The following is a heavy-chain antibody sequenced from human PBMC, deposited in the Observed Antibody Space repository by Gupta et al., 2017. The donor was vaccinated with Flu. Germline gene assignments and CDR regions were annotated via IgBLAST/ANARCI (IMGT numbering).Heavy chain of an antibody. V-gene: IGHV3-30*18. J-gene: IGHJ4*02. Sequence: QVHLVESGGGVVQPGRSPRLSCAASGFTFSAYGMHWVRQAPGNGLEWVAGISSDGYNKYYADSVEGRFTISRDNPKNTLYLQMNSLRAEDTAVYYCAKGGAPNSGHYYLDFWGQGTLVTVSS. CDR1: GFTFSAYG. CDR2: ISSDGYNK. CDR3: AKGGAPNSGHYYLDF. D-gene: IGHD1-26*01.